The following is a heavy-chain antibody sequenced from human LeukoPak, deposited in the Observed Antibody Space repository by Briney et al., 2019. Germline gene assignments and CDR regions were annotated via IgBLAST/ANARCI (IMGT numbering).Heavy chain of an antibody. CDR3: ARGATSLSYFDS. V-gene: IGHV4-59*01. Sequence: TSSETLSLTCTVSGGSISTYYWSWIRQPPGKGLEWIGYIYYSGSTNYNPSLKSRVTISVGTSKNQFSLKLSSVTAADTAVYYCARGATSLSYFDSRGQGTLVTVSS. CDR1: GGSISTYY. D-gene: IGHD2/OR15-2a*01. CDR2: IYYSGST. J-gene: IGHJ4*02.